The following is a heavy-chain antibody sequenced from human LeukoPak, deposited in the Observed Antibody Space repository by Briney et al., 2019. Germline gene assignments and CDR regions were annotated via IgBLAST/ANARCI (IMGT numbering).Heavy chain of an antibody. CDR3: ARGHTSIAARGRFDY. Sequence: PSETLSLTCAVYGGSFSGYYWSWIRQPPGKGLEWIGEINHSGSTNYNPSLKSRVTISVDTSKNQFSLKLSSVTAADTAVYYCARGHTSIAARGRFDYWGQGTLDTVSS. V-gene: IGHV4-34*01. CDR2: INHSGST. J-gene: IGHJ4*02. CDR1: GGSFSGYY. D-gene: IGHD6-6*01.